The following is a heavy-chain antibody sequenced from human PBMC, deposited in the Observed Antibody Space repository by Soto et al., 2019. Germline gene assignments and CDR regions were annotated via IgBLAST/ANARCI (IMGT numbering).Heavy chain of an antibody. Sequence: QVQLVQSGAEVKKPGASVNVSCKASGYSFAKYAIHWVRQAPGQRLEWMGWIDGGSGNTRFSQKFQGRVTISRDPSATTAYLELTSLRSVDTTVYYCARPASYAFAILGQGTMVSIFS. J-gene: IGHJ3*02. V-gene: IGHV1-3*01. CDR1: GYSFAKYA. CDR2: IDGGSGNT. D-gene: IGHD2-2*01. CDR3: ARPASYAFAI.